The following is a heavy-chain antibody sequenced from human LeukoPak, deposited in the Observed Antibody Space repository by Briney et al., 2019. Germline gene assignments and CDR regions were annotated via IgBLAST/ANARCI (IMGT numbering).Heavy chain of an antibody. J-gene: IGHJ4*02. V-gene: IGHV3-49*03. CDR1: GFTFGDYA. Sequence: GGSLRLSCTASGFTFGDYAMSWFRQAPGKGLEWVGFIRSKAYGGTTEYAASVKGRFTISRDDSNSIAYLQMNSLKTEDTAVYYCTRAPKYDSSGYYVNYWGQGTLVTVSS. CDR3: TRAPKYDSSGYYVNY. D-gene: IGHD3-22*01. CDR2: IRSKAYGGTT.